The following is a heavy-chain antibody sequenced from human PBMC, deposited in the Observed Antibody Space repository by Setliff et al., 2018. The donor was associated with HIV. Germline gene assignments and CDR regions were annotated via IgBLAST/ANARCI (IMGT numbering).Heavy chain of an antibody. CDR3: ERDQVAVDSVARGRKEYSIDV. Sequence: PGGSLRLSCAASGFTFSDYVMYWVRQAPGKGLEWVTVISYDGSNESYADSVKGRFTISRDNSKNTLYLQMNSLRTEDTAVYYCERDQVAVDSVARGRKEYSIDVWGKGTTVTVSS. CDR2: ISYDGSNE. D-gene: IGHD5-12*01. CDR1: GFTFSDYV. J-gene: IGHJ6*03. V-gene: IGHV3-30*04.